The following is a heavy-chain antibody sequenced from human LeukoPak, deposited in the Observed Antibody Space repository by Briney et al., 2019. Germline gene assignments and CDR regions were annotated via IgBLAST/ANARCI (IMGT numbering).Heavy chain of an antibody. V-gene: IGHV3-30*02. Sequence: GGSLRLSCAASGFTFSSYDIHWVRQAPGKGLEWVAFIRYDGSNKYYADSVRGRFTISRDNAKTSLYLQMNSLRAEDTAVYYCARDLSGITGYTYGRGIDYWGQGTLVTVSS. CDR1: GFTFSSYD. D-gene: IGHD5-18*01. CDR3: ARDLSGITGYTYGRGIDY. J-gene: IGHJ4*02. CDR2: IRYDGSNK.